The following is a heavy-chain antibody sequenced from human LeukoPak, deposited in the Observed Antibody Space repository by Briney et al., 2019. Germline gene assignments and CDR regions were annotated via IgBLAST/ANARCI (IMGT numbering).Heavy chain of an antibody. V-gene: IGHV3-11*05. CDR3: AREKAGSYYFDY. Sequence: GGSLRLSCAASGFSFSDSYMSWIRQAPGKGLEWVSYISGSNIYTNYADSVTGRFTISRDNAKNSLYLQTNSLRAEDTAVYYCAREKAGSYYFDYWGQGTLVTVSP. J-gene: IGHJ4*02. CDR1: GFSFSDSY. D-gene: IGHD1-14*01. CDR2: ISGSNIYT.